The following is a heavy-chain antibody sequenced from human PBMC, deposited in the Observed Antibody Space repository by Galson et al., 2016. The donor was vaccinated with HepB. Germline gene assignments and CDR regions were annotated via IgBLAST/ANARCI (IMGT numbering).Heavy chain of an antibody. CDR3: ARERGGGLGVVHFFFGRDV. Sequence: ETLSLTCTISGGSISDNFWTWIRQPAGKGLQWIGRISNVGRTNYNPSLRGRVTISKDTSNNQFSLRLTSVTAADTALYYCARERGGGLGVVHFFFGRDVGGKGTTVTVAS. V-gene: IGHV4-4*07. CDR2: ISNVGRT. CDR1: GGSISDNF. D-gene: IGHD3-3*01. J-gene: IGHJ6*04.